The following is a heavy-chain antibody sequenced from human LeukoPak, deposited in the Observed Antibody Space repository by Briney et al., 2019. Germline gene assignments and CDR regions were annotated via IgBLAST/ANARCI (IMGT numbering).Heavy chain of an antibody. CDR2: IYHSGIT. V-gene: IGHV4-38-2*02. Sequence: SETLSLTCTVSDYSISSGYGYYWGWIRQPPGKGLEWIGNIYHSGITYYNHFNSSLKSRVTISIDTSKNQFSLRLTSVTAADTAVYYCARQDNSADEGTDLWGQGTLVTVSS. CDR3: ARQDNSADEGTDL. D-gene: IGHD2-15*01. J-gene: IGHJ5*02. CDR1: DYSISSGYGYY.